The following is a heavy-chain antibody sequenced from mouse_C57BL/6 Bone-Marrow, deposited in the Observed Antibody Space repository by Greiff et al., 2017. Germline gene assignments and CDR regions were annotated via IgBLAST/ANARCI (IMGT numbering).Heavy chain of an antibody. D-gene: IGHD1-1*01. J-gene: IGHJ4*01. CDR1: GYTFTSYG. CDR2: IYPRSGNT. V-gene: IGHV1-81*01. CDR3: ARHEEDYYAPMDY. Sequence: QVHVKQSGAELARPGASVKLSCKASGYTFTSYGISWVKQRTGQGLEWIGEIYPRSGNTYYNEKFKGKATLTADKSSSTVYMELSRLTSEDSAVYFCARHEEDYYAPMDYWGQGTSVTVSS.